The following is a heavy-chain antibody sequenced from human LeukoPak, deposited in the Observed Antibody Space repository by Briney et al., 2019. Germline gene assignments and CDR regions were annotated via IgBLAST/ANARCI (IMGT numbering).Heavy chain of an antibody. V-gene: IGHV1-8*03. J-gene: IGHJ5*02. Sequence: GASVKVSCKASGYTFTSYDINWVRQATGQGLEWMGWMNPNSGNTGYAQKFQGRVTITRNTSIGTAYMELSSLRSEDTAVYYRARDHYYYDSSGYGRWFDPWGQGTLVTVSS. D-gene: IGHD3-22*01. CDR3: ARDHYYYDSSGYGRWFDP. CDR1: GYTFTSYD. CDR2: MNPNSGNT.